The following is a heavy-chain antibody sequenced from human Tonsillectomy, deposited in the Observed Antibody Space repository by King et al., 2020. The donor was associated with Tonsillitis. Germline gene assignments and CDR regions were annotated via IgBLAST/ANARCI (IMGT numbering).Heavy chain of an antibody. CDR1: GFTFSSYG. Sequence: VQLVESGGGVVQPGRSLRLSCAASGFTFSSYGMHWVRQAPGKGLEWVAVISYDGSNKYYADSVKGRFTISRDNSQNTLYLQMNSLRPEDTAVYYCAKDHSSGWYWGYDYWGQGTLVTVSS. CDR3: AKDHSSGWYWGYDY. J-gene: IGHJ4*02. CDR2: ISYDGSNK. D-gene: IGHD6-19*01. V-gene: IGHV3-30*18.